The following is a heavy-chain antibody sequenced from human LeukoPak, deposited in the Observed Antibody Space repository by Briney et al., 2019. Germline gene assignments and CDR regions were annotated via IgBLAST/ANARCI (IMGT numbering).Heavy chain of an antibody. Sequence: AGGSLRLSCAASGFTFSDSAMTWVRQAPGKGLEWVSLISFSGESTFYAESAKGRFTIARDNSKDSLYLQMNSLRAEDTAIYYCAKDIQLSTWGLGTMVTVSS. D-gene: IGHD5-24*01. J-gene: IGHJ3*01. CDR1: GFTFSDSA. CDR2: ISFSGEST. V-gene: IGHV3-23*01. CDR3: AKDIQLST.